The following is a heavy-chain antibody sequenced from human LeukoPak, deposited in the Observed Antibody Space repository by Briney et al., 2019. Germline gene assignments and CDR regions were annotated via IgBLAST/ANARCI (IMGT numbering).Heavy chain of an antibody. CDR1: GGSISSSTYW. CDR2: IYYSGST. V-gene: IGHV4-39*01. J-gene: IGHJ4*02. CDR3: ARQYGSGFWFFDN. D-gene: IGHD3-10*01. Sequence: SETLSLTCSVSGGSISSSTYWWAWIRQPPGKGLEWIGSIYYSGSTHYNPSLKSRVTISVDTSNNQFSLKLTSVTAADTAVYYCARQYGSGFWFFDNWGQGILVTVSS.